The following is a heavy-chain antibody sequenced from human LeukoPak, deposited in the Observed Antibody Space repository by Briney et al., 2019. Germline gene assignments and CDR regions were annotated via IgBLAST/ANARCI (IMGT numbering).Heavy chain of an antibody. CDR3: AKDLRRGYSYGFFDY. D-gene: IGHD5-18*01. CDR2: FSWDGGST. Sequence: GGSLRLSCAASGFTFSNYGMSWVRQAPGKGLEWVSLFSWDGGSTYYADSVKGRFTISRDNSKNSLYLQMNSLRTEDTALYYCAKDLRRGYSYGFFDYWGQGTLVTVSS. V-gene: IGHV3-43*01. CDR1: GFTFSNYG. J-gene: IGHJ4*02.